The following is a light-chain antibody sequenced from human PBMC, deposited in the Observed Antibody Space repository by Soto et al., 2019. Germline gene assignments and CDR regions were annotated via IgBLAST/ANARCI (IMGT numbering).Light chain of an antibody. CDR1: QSVSNN. Sequence: EIVMTQSPATLSVSPGERATLSCRASQSVSNNLAWYQQKPGQAPRLLIYGASTRATGIPARFSGSGSGTEFTLTISRLQSEDFAVYYCQQYNNWPPLTFGGRTNVEIK. CDR2: GAS. CDR3: QQYNNWPPLT. V-gene: IGKV3-15*01. J-gene: IGKJ4*01.